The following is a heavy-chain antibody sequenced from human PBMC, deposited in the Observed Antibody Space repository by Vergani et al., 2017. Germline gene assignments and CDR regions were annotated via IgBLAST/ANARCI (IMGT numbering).Heavy chain of an antibody. CDR1: GFTFSNYD. CDR2: IGVDGDT. CDR3: SYGMDV. V-gene: IGHV3-13*01. J-gene: IGHJ6*02. Sequence: QLVESGGGLVQPGGSLRLSCAASGFTFSNYDFHWVRQTAGNSLECVSSIGVDGDTYYSDSVKGRFTISRANGMNSLYLQLNSLRVEDTAVYFCSYGMDVWGQGTTVTVSS.